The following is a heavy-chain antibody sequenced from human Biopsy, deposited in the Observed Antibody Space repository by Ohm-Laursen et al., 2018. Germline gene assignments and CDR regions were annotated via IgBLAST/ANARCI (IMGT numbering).Heavy chain of an antibody. Sequence: SQTLSLTCTVSGDSISSGGNYWSWIRQFPGKGLEWIAYIYHTGSTYYNPSLKSRVSIAIDTSKNQFSVSLRSVTAADTAVYYCARADMVTTIVDYWGQGTLVTVSS. CDR3: ARADMVTTIVDY. V-gene: IGHV4-31*03. D-gene: IGHD5-12*01. J-gene: IGHJ4*02. CDR1: GDSISSGGNY. CDR2: IYHTGST.